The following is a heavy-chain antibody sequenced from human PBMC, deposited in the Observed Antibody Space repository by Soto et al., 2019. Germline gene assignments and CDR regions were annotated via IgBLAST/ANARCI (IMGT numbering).Heavy chain of an antibody. V-gene: IGHV5-10-1*01. J-gene: IGHJ6*02. D-gene: IGHD2-2*01. Sequence: GESLKISCKVSGYSFTSYWIRWVLQIPGKGLEWMGSIDPSCSYTNYSPSLQGHVTISGDKSLATPYLQWSSLKASDTATFYCARVTWRSAIGAALDVWGQGTTVTVSS. CDR2: IDPSCSYT. CDR1: GYSFTSYW. CDR3: ARVTWRSAIGAALDV.